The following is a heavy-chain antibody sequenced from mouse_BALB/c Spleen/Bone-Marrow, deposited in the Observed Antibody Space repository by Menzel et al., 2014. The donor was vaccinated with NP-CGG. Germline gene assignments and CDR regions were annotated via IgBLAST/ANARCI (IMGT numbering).Heavy chain of an antibody. CDR3: ARDYYGNIYAMDY. CDR2: IRNKSNGYTT. V-gene: IGHV7-3*02. Sequence: EVKLVESGGGLVQPGGSLRLSCATSGFTFTDYYMSWVRQPPGKALEWLGSIRNKSNGYTTEYSASVKGRFTISRDNSQSILYLQMNTLRAEDSVTYYCARDYYGNIYAMDYWGQRTSVTVSS. CDR1: GFTFTDYY. J-gene: IGHJ4*01. D-gene: IGHD1-1*01.